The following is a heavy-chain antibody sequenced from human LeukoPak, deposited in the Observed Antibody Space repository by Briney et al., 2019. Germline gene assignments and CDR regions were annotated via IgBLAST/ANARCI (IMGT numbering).Heavy chain of an antibody. CDR2: ISGSGGST. D-gene: IGHD1-26*01. CDR3: AKAHGGSYHSGID. J-gene: IGHJ4*02. V-gene: IGHV3-23*01. Sequence: PGGSLRLSCAASGFTFTSYAMNWVRQAPGKGLEWVSGISGSGGSTYYADSVKGRFSIYRDNSKNTLYLQLNSLRVDDTAEYYCAKAHGGSYHSGIDWGQGTLVIVSS. CDR1: GFTFTSYA.